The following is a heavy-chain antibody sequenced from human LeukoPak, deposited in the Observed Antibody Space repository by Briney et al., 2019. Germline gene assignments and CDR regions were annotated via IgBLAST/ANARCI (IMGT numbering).Heavy chain of an antibody. CDR1: GGSIGSSSYY. CDR2: IYYSGST. V-gene: IGHV4-39*07. CDR3: ARGGYYGSGNDFRFDP. J-gene: IGHJ5*02. Sequence: SETLSLTCTVSGGSIGSSSYYWGWIRQPPGKGLNWIGSIYYSGSTYYNPSLKSRVTISVDTSRDQFSLKLSSVTAADTAVYYCARGGYYGSGNDFRFDPWGQGTLVTVSS. D-gene: IGHD3-10*01.